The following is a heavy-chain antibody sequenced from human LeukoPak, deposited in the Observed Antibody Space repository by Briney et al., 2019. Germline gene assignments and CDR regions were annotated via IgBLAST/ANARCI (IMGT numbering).Heavy chain of an antibody. J-gene: IGHJ6*03. D-gene: IGHD6-6*01. CDR2: IIPIFGTA. CDR1: GYTFTGYY. CDR3: ARATLIAARLYYYYYYMDV. V-gene: IGHV1-69*06. Sequence: GASVKVSCKASGYTFTGYYMHWVRQAPGQGLEWMGGIIPIFGTANYAQKFQGRVTITADKSTSTAYMELSSLRSEDTAVYYCARATLIAARLYYYYYYMDVWGKGTTVTVSS.